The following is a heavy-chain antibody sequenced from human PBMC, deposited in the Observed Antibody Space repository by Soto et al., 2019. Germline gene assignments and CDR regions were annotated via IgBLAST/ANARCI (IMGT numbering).Heavy chain of an antibody. CDR2: IYYSGST. CDR1: GGSISSGGYY. V-gene: IGHV4-31*03. CDR3: ARGYGGNFDY. J-gene: IGHJ4*02. Sequence: QVQLQESGPGLVKPSQTLSLTCTVSGGSISSGGYYWSWIRQHPGKGLEWIGYIYYSGSTYYNPSFXSXVXIXXDTSKNQFSLKLSSVTAADTAVYYCARGYGGNFDYWGQGTLVTVSS. D-gene: IGHD2-15*01.